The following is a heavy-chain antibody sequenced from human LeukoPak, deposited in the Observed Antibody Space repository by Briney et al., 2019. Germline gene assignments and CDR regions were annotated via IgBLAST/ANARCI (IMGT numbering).Heavy chain of an antibody. CDR2: ISGSGGST. Sequence: PGGSLRLSCAASGFTFSSYAMSWVRQAPGKGLEWVSAISGSGGSTYYADSVKGRFTISRGNSKNTLYLQMNSLRAEDTAVYYCAKVIFGVVGGFDYWGQGTLVTVSS. CDR1: GFTFSSYA. CDR3: AKVIFGVVGGFDY. J-gene: IGHJ4*02. V-gene: IGHV3-23*01. D-gene: IGHD3-3*01.